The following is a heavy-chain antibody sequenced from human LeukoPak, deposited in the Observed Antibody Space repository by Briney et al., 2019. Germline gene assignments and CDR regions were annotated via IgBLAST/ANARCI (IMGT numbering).Heavy chain of an antibody. CDR3: AKDRGSAWYGPNFFDY. D-gene: IGHD6-19*01. CDR2: ISDGGGRT. Sequence: GGSLRLSCAASGFTFSSYSMNWVRQAPGKGLEWVSVISDGGGRTYYADSVKGRFTISRDNSKNTLYLQMDSLRADDTAVYYCAKDRGSAWYGPNFFDYWGQGTLVTVSS. V-gene: IGHV3-23*01. CDR1: GFTFSSYS. J-gene: IGHJ4*02.